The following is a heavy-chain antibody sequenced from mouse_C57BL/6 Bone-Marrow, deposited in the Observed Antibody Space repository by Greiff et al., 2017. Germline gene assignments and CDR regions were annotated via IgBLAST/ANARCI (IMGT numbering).Heavy chain of an antibody. CDR2: IDPNSGGT. V-gene: IGHV1-72*01. CDR1: GYTFTSYW. Sequence: QVQLQQPGAELVKPGASVKLSCKASGYTFTSYWMPWVKQRPGRGLEWIGRIDPNSGGTKYNEKFKSKATLTVDKPSSTAYMQLSSLTSEDAAVXYFGRPGGLLRRGFAYWGQGTLVTVSA. CDR3: GRPGGLLRRGFAY. D-gene: IGHD1-1*01. J-gene: IGHJ3*01.